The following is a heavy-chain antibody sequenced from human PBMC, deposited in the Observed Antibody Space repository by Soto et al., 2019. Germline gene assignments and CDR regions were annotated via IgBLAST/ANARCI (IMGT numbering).Heavy chain of an antibody. Sequence: GGSLRLSCATSGFTFNSNGMHWVRQAPGKGLEWVAIMFYDGSNKYYADSVRGRFTVSRDSSKNTVYLQMNSLGVEDTAVYCCARERWPRTEAFDYWGQGTLVTVSS. CDR1: GFTFNSNG. CDR2: MFYDGSNK. CDR3: ARERWPRTEAFDY. J-gene: IGHJ4*02. V-gene: IGHV3-33*01.